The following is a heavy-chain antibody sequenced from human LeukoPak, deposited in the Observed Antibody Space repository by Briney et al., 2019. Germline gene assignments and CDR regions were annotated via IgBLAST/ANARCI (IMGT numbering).Heavy chain of an antibody. V-gene: IGHV1-69*04. CDR3: ASVNRLYGSWSYYDDYSYYYYYGMDV. CDR1: GGTFSSYA. D-gene: IGHD3-10*01. Sequence: GASVKVCCKASGGTFSSYAISWVRQAPGQGLEWMGRIIPILGIANYAQKLQGRVTITADKSTSTDYLELSSLRSEDTAVYYCASVNRLYGSWSYYDDYSYYYYYGMDVWGQETTVTVSS. CDR2: IIPILGIA. J-gene: IGHJ6*02.